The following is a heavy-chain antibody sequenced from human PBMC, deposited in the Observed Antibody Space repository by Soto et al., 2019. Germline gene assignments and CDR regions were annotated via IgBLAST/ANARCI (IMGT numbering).Heavy chain of an antibody. CDR2: IYYSGST. CDR1: GGSISSGDYY. Sequence: SETLSLTCTVSGGSISSGDYYWSWIRQPPGKGLEWIGYIYYSGSTYYNPSLKSRVTISVDTSKNQFSLKLSPVTAADTAVYYCARSYYDFWSGYSPGRPYYFDYWGQGTLVTVAS. V-gene: IGHV4-30-4*01. J-gene: IGHJ4*02. D-gene: IGHD3-3*01. CDR3: ARSYYDFWSGYSPGRPYYFDY.